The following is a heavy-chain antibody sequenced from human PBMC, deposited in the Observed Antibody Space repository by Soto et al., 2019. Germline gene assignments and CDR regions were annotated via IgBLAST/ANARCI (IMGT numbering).Heavy chain of an antibody. V-gene: IGHV3-23*01. CDR3: AKDLGASVVPAATYFDY. CDR1: GFTFSSYA. D-gene: IGHD2-2*01. Sequence: EVQLLESGGGLVQPGGSLRLSCAASGFTFSSYAMSWVRQAPGKGLEGVSAISGSGGSTYYADSVKGRVTISRDNSKKTLYMQMNSLRAEDTAVYYCAKDLGASVVPAATYFDYWGQGTLVTVSS. CDR2: ISGSGGST. J-gene: IGHJ4*02.